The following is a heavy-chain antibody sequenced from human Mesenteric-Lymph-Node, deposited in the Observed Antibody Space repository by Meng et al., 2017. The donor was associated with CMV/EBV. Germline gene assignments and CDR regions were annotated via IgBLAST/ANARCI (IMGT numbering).Heavy chain of an antibody. Sequence: GGSLRLSCAASGFTFSDYYLSWIRQAPGRGLEWLSYISGSGSTIYYADSEKGRFTISRDNAKNSLYLEMNSLRADDTAVYYCARDPARSSWPYYYYGLDIWGQGTTVTVSS. V-gene: IGHV3-11*01. CDR3: ARDPARSSWPYYYYGLDI. CDR2: ISGSGSTI. J-gene: IGHJ6*02. D-gene: IGHD6-13*01. CDR1: GFTFSDYY.